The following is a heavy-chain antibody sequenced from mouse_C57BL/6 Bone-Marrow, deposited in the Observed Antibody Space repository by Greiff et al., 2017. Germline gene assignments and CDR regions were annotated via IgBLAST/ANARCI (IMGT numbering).Heavy chain of an antibody. CDR3: TSYYYGSSPAWFAY. V-gene: IGHV14-4*01. CDR1: GFNIKDDY. D-gene: IGHD1-1*01. CDR2: IDPENGDT. J-gene: IGHJ3*01. Sequence: VTLKECGAELVRPGASVKLSCTASGFNIKDDYMHWVKQRPEQGLEWIGWIDPENGDTEYASKFQGKATITADTSSNTAYLQLSSLTSEDTAVYYCTSYYYGSSPAWFAYWGQGTLVTVSA.